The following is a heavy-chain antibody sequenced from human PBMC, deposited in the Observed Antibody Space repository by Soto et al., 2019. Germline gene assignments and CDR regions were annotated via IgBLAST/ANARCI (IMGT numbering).Heavy chain of an antibody. J-gene: IGHJ4*02. Sequence: LSLTCTVSGGSISSSSYFWGWIRQPPGKGLEWIGSIYHSGSTDYNPSLKSRIIISVDTSKNQFSLKLSSVTAADTAVYYCARVSLGYGDFDYWGQGTQVTVSS. CDR1: GGSISSSSYF. CDR3: ARVSLGYGDFDY. D-gene: IGHD5-18*01. CDR2: IYHSGST. V-gene: IGHV4-39*07.